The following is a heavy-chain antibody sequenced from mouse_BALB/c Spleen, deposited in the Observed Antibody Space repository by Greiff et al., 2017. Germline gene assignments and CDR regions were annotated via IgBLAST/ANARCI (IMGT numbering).Heavy chain of an antibody. J-gene: IGHJ2*01. V-gene: IGHV3-2*02. CDR3: ARSRFPFDY. Sequence: EVKLLESGPGLVKPSQSLSLTCTVTGYSITSDYAWNWIRQFPGNKLEWMGYISYSGSTSYNPSLKSRISITRDTSKNQFFLQLNSVTTEDTATYYCARSRFPFDYWGQGTTLTVSS. CDR2: ISYSGST. CDR1: GYSITSDYA.